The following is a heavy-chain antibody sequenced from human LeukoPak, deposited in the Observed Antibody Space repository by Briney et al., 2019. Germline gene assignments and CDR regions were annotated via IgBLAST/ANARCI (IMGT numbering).Heavy chain of an antibody. D-gene: IGHD2-15*01. CDR2: ISYDGSNK. J-gene: IGHJ4*02. CDR3: ARQEVVAATYDY. Sequence: GGSLRLSCAASGFTFSSYAMHWVRQAPGKGLERVAVISYDGSNKYYADSVKGRFTISRDNSKNTLYLQMNSLRAEDTAVYYCARQEVVAATYDYWGQGTLVTVSS. V-gene: IGHV3-30-3*01. CDR1: GFTFSSYA.